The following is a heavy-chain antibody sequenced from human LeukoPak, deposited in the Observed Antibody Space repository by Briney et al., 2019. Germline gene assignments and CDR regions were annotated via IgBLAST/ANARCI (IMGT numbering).Heavy chain of an antibody. V-gene: IGHV1-69*05. CDR3: ASQVGCSGGSCYSYSSGWEWKY. CDR2: IIPIFGTA. CDR1: GGTFSSYA. D-gene: IGHD2-15*01. Sequence: SVKVSCKASGGTFSSYAISWVRQAPGQGLEWMGRIIPIFGTANYAQKFQGRVTITTDESTSTAYMELSSLRSEDTAVYYCASQVGCSGGSCYSYSSGWEWKYWGQGTLVTVSS. J-gene: IGHJ4*02.